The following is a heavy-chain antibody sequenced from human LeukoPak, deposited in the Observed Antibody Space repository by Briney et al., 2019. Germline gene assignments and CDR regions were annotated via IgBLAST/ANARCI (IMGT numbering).Heavy chain of an antibody. CDR2: ISGSRGST. V-gene: IGHV3-23*01. CDR1: GFTFSNYA. J-gene: IGHJ4*02. Sequence: GGSLRLSCAASGFTFSNYAMSWVRQAPGKGLEWVSAISGSRGSTYYADSVKGRFTISRDNSKNTLCLQMNSLRAEDTAVYYCAKMTAMGFSDYWGQGTLVTVSS. D-gene: IGHD2-21*02. CDR3: AKMTAMGFSDY.